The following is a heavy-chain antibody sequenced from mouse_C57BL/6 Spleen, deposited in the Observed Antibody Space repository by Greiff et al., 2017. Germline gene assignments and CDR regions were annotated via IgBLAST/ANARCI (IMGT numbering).Heavy chain of an antibody. CDR3: AKDGGYDGSFDY. V-gene: IGHV1-52*01. Sequence: QVHVKQPGAELVRPGSSVKLSCKASGYTFTSYWMHWVKQRPIQGLEWIGNIDPSDSETHYNQKFKDKATLTVDKASSTAYMQLSSLTSEDSAVYYCAKDGGYDGSFDYWGQGTTLTVSS. CDR2: IDPSDSET. CDR1: GYTFTSYW. D-gene: IGHD2-2*01. J-gene: IGHJ2*01.